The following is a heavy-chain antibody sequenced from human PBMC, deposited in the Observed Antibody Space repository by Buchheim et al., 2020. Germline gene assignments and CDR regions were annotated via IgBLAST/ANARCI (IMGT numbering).Heavy chain of an antibody. CDR3: ARASPFGVARGFDY. CDR1: GYTFTSYY. D-gene: IGHD3-3*01. V-gene: IGHV1-46*03. CDR2: INPSGGST. J-gene: IGHJ4*02. Sequence: QVQLVQSGAEVKKPGASVKVSCKASGYTFTSYYMHWVRQAPGQGLEWMGIINPSGGSTSYAQKFQGRVTMTRETAKSTGDMELSSLRSEDTAVYYCARASPFGVARGFDYWGQGTL.